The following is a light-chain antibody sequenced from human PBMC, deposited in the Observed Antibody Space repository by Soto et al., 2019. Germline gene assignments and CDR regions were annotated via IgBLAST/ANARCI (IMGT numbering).Light chain of an antibody. CDR1: QSVSSN. J-gene: IGKJ4*01. V-gene: IGKV3-15*01. CDR2: GAS. CDR3: QQYNNWPPLT. Sequence: EIVMTQSPATLSVSPGERATLSCRASQSVSSNLAWYQQKPGQAPRLLIYGASTRATGIPARFSGSGSGTEFTLTISSLQSEDLQFYYCQQYNNWPPLTFGGGTKVEIK.